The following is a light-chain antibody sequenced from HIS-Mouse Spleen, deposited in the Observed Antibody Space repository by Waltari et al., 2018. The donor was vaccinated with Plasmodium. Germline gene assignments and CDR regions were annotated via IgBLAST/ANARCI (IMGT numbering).Light chain of an antibody. J-gene: IGLJ3*02. V-gene: IGLV3-10*01. Sequence: SYELTQPPSVSVSPGQTARITCSGDALPTKYSYWYQQKSGQAPVMVIYEDSKRPPGIPERFSGSSSGTMATLTISEAQVEDEADYYCYSTDSSGNHRVFGGGTKLTVL. CDR3: YSTDSSGNHRV. CDR1: ALPTKY. CDR2: EDS.